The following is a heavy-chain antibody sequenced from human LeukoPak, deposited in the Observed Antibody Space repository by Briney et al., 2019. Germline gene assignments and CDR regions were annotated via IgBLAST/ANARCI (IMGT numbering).Heavy chain of an antibody. D-gene: IGHD5-18*01. CDR1: GYTFTSYD. Sequence: ASVKVSCKASGYTFTSYDIHWVRQATGQGLEWMGWMNPNSGNTGYAQKFQGRVTMTRNTSISTAYMELSSLRSEDTAVYYCARGSLDTAMVNYYYYYMDVWGKGTTVTVSS. J-gene: IGHJ6*03. CDR2: MNPNSGNT. CDR3: ARGSLDTAMVNYYYYYMDV. V-gene: IGHV1-8*01.